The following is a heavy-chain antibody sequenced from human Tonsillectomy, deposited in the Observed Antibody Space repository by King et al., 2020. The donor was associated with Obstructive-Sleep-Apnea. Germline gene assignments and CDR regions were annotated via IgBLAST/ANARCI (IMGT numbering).Heavy chain of an antibody. CDR2: ISYDGSYK. Sequence: VQLVESGGGVVQTGGSLRLSCVDSGLTFSSYGMHWVRQAPGKGLGWVAFISYDGSYKNYADSVKGRFTISRDNSKKTLSLQMNSLRDEDTALYYCAKVPGSGFDSWGQGTLVTVSS. D-gene: IGHD6-25*01. V-gene: IGHV3-30*18. J-gene: IGHJ4*02. CDR3: AKVPGSGFDS. CDR1: GLTFSSYG.